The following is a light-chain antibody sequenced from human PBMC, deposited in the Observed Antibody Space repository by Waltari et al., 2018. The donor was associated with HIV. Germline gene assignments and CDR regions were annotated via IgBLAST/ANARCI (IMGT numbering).Light chain of an antibody. CDR3: QQYNNWPPIT. V-gene: IGKV3-15*01. J-gene: IGKJ5*01. CDR2: GAS. Sequence: EIVMTQSPATLSVSPGERATLPCRASQSVSSNLAWYQQKPGQAPRLLIYGASTRATGIPARFSGSVSVTEFTLTISSLQSEDFAVYYCQQYNNWPPITFGQGTRLEIK. CDR1: QSVSSN.